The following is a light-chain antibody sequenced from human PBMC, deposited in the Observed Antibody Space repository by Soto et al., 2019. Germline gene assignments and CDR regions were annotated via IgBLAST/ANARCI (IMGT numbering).Light chain of an antibody. V-gene: IGKV1D-16*01. Sequence: DVQLTQSPSSLSASVGDRVIITCRASRGVGRWLAWYQQKPEKAPKSLIYATSTLQSSVPSRFNGSGSGTHFSLTISSLQPEEVATYYCQQYGSFPPTFGRGTKVEL. J-gene: IGKJ1*01. CDR1: RGVGRW. CDR2: ATS. CDR3: QQYGSFPPT.